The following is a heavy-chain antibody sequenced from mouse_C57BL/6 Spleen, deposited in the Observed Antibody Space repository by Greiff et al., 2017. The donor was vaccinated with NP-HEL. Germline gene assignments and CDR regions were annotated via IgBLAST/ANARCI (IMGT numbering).Heavy chain of an antibody. Sequence: EVQLQQSGPELVKPGALVKIPCKASGYTFTDYNMDWVKQSHGKSLEWIGDIIPNTGGTIYNQKFKGKATLTVDKSSSTAYMELRSLTSEDTAVYYCARSGDYGSYAMDDWGQGTSVTVSS. CDR3: ARSGDYGSYAMDD. V-gene: IGHV1-18*01. D-gene: IGHD1-1*02. CDR1: GYTFTDYN. CDR2: IIPNTGGT. J-gene: IGHJ4*01.